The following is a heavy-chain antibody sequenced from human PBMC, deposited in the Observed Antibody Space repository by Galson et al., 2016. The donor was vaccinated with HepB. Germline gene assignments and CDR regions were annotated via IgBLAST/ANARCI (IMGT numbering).Heavy chain of an antibody. CDR3: AHLGGNSASCFDR. V-gene: IGHV2-5*02. Sequence: ALVKPTQTLTLTCTFSGFSLNSGGEGVGWIRQPPGKALEWLALIYWDGEERYRPALQNRLTISKDTSKNQVVLTMTNMDAVETGTYFCAHLGGNSASCFDRWGQGALVAVSA. J-gene: IGHJ5*02. CDR1: GFSLNSGGEG. CDR2: IYWDGEE. D-gene: IGHD1-26*01.